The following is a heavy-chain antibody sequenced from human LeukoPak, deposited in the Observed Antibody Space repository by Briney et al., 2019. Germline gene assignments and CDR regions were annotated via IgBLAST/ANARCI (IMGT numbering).Heavy chain of an antibody. CDR3: ARIIVVVPAATDY. CDR1: GYSISSSYY. Sequence: SETLSLTCAVSGYSISSSYYWGWIRQPPGKGLEWIGSIYHSGSTYYNPSPKSRVTISVDTSKNQFSLKLSSVTAADTAVYYCARIIVVVPAATDYWGQGTLVTVSS. CDR2: IYHSGST. J-gene: IGHJ4*02. V-gene: IGHV4-38-2*01. D-gene: IGHD2-2*01.